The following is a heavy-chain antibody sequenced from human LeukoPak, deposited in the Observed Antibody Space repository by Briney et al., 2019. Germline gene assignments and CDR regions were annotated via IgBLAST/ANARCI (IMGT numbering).Heavy chain of an antibody. CDR3: ARGGKGSYGGNSPSWDY. D-gene: IGHD4-23*01. V-gene: IGHV1-46*01. CDR2: INPSGGST. J-gene: IGHJ4*02. Sequence: ASVKVSCKASGCTFTSYYMHWVRQAPGQGLEWMGIINPSGGSTSYAQKFQGRVTMTRDTSTSTVYMELSSLRSEDTAVYYCARGGKGSYGGNSPSWDYWGQGTLVTVSS. CDR1: GCTFTSYY.